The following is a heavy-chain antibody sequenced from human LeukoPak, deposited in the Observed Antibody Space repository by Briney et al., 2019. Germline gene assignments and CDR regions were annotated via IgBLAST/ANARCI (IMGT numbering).Heavy chain of an antibody. CDR3: ARENGYRYDY. CDR1: GGSFSSYY. CDR2: IYYSGST. Sequence: SGTLSLTCTVSGGSFSSYYWSWIRQPPAKGLEWIGYIYYSGSTDYNPSLKSRVTISVETSKNQFSLNLSSVTAADTALYYCARENGYRYDYWGQGTLVTVSS. D-gene: IGHD5-18*01. J-gene: IGHJ4*02. V-gene: IGHV4-59*01.